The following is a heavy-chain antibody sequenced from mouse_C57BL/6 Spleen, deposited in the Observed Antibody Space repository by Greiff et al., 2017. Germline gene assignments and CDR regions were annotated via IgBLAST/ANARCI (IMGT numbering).Heavy chain of an antibody. CDR3: ARVIYYGTTGGFDY. CDR2: INPNNGGT. J-gene: IGHJ2*01. Sequence: VQLQQSGPELVKPGASVKISCKASGYTFTDYYMNWVKQSHGKSLEWIGDINPNNGGTSYNQKFKGKATLTVDKSSSTAYMELRSLTSEDAAVYYCARVIYYGTTGGFDYWGQGTTLTVSS. CDR1: GYTFTDYY. D-gene: IGHD2-1*01. V-gene: IGHV1-26*01.